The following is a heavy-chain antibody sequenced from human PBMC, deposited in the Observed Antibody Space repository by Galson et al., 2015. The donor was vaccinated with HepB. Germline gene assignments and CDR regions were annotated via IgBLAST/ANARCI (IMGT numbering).Heavy chain of an antibody. CDR3: ARDDLKYGSSIREIF. D-gene: IGHD6-6*01. CDR1: GFTFSVYY. J-gene: IGHJ1*01. CDR2: LSGSGSTI. V-gene: IGHV3-11*01. Sequence: SLRLSCAASGFTFSVYYMSWIRQAPGKGLEWVSYLSGSGSTIFYADSVKGRFTISRDNAKNSLYLQMNSLRAEDTAMYYCARDDLKYGSSIREIFWGQGTLVTVSS.